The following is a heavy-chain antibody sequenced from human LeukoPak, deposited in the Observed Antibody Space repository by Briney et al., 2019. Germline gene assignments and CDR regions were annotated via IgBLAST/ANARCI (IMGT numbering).Heavy chain of an antibody. CDR3: ATYYYDSSGYNWFDP. CDR1: GGSISSYY. J-gene: IGHJ5*02. Sequence: SETLSLTCTVSGGSISSYYWSWIRQPPGKGLEWIGYIYYSGSTNYNPSLKSRVTISVDTSKNQFSLKLSSVTAADTAVYYCATYYYDSSGYNWFDPWGQGTLFTVSS. D-gene: IGHD3-22*01. V-gene: IGHV4-59*08. CDR2: IYYSGST.